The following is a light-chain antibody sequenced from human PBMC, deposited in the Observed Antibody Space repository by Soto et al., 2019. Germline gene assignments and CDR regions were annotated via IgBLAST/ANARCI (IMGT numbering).Light chain of an antibody. V-gene: IGLV2-14*01. CDR3: SSYTTSNTWV. Sequence: QSALTQPASVSGSPGQSITISCTGTSSDVGAYDYVSWYQQHPGKAPKFMLYEVSNRPSGLSNRFSGSKSGNTASLTISGLQAADEADYYCSSYTTSNTWVFGGGTQLTVL. CDR2: EVS. CDR1: SSDVGAYDY. J-gene: IGLJ3*02.